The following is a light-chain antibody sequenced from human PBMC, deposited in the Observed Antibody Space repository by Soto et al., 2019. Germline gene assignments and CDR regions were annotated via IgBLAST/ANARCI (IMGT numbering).Light chain of an antibody. Sequence: LTQSPGTLSLTPGERATLSFRASQSVSNNYLAWYQQKPGQAPRLLIYGASNRATGIPDRFSGSGSGTDFTLAISRLEPEDFAVYFCQQYNIWPQTFGQGTKVDIK. CDR2: GAS. CDR1: QSVSNNY. J-gene: IGKJ1*01. CDR3: QQYNIWPQT. V-gene: IGKV3-20*01.